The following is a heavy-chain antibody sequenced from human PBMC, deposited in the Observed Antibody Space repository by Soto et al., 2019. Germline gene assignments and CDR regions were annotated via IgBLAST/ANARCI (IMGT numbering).Heavy chain of an antibody. CDR3: LLQWTRHFDH. D-gene: IGHD6-19*01. CDR1: GFTLSDAP. Sequence: GGSLRLSCEASGFTLSDAPMTWVRQAPGKGLEWVGRIKSKPDGGKTYYAAPVKGRFTISRDDSRNRLYLQMDGLKTEDTAVYYCLLQWTRHFDHWGQRTLVTVSS. V-gene: IGHV3-15*01. CDR2: IKSKPDGGKT. J-gene: IGHJ4*02.